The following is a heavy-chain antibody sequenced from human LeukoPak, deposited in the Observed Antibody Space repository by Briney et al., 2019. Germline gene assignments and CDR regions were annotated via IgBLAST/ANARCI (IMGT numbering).Heavy chain of an antibody. J-gene: IGHJ4*02. CDR1: GFTFNDYA. V-gene: IGHV3-9*01. Sequence: GGSLRLSCAASGFTFNDYAIHWVRQAPGKGLEWVSGISWSSGNIGYADSVKGRFTISRDNAENSLYLQMNSLRAEDTALYYCAKASGTSSLYYFDYWGLGNLVTVSS. CDR2: ISWSSGNI. D-gene: IGHD6-6*01. CDR3: AKASGTSSLYYFDY.